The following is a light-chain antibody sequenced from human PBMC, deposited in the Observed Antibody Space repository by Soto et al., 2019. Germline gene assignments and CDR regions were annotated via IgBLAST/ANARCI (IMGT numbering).Light chain of an antibody. CDR3: QQYGRT. CDR2: GAS. J-gene: IGKJ1*01. V-gene: IGKV3-20*01. CDR1: QSVSSSY. Sequence: DIVLTQSPGTLSFSPGERATISCRASQSVSSSYLAWYQQKPGQAPRLLIYGASSRATGIPDRFSGSGSGTDFTLTISRLEPEDFAVCYCQQYGRTFGQGTKVDIK.